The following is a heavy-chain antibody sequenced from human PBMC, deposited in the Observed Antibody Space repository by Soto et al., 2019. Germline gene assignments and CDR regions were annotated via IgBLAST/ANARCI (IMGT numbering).Heavy chain of an antibody. V-gene: IGHV3-9*01. CDR3: ARDIRTPSAPEYSSASPGFDY. Sequence: GGSLRLSCAASGFTFDDYAMHWVRQAPGKGLEWVSGISWNSGSIGYADSVKGRFTISRDNAKNSLYLQMNSLRADDTALYYCARDIRTPSAPEYSSASPGFDYWGQGTLVTVS. CDR2: ISWNSGSI. CDR1: GFTFDDYA. J-gene: IGHJ4*02. D-gene: IGHD6-25*01.